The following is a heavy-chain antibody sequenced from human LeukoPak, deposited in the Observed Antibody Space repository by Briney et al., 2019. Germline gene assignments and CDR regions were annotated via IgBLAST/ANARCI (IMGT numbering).Heavy chain of an antibody. V-gene: IGHV1-18*01. CDR3: ARQVDTSMALPDY. CDR1: GYTFTSYG. CDR2: ISTYNYNT. Sequence: GASVKVSCKTSGYTFTSYGVSWVRQAPGQRLEGMGWISTYNYNTNYAQKFRGRVTLTKDTSTSTVYMELRSLRFDDTAIYYCARQVDTSMALPDYWGQGTLVTVSS. J-gene: IGHJ4*02. D-gene: IGHD5-18*01.